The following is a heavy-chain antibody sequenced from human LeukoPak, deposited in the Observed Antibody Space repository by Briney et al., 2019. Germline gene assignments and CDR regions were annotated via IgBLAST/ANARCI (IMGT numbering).Heavy chain of an antibody. D-gene: IGHD5-18*01. CDR2: ISPSGSTI. V-gene: IGHV3-48*03. Sequence: GGSLRLSCAASGFTLNNYEMNWVRQAPGKGLEWVSYISPSGSTIYYADSVKGRFTISKDNGKNSLYLQMNSLRAEDTALYYCAKGNEAGYSYGYGYFDYWGQGTLVTVSS. CDR3: AKGNEAGYSYGYGYFDY. J-gene: IGHJ4*02. CDR1: GFTLNNYE.